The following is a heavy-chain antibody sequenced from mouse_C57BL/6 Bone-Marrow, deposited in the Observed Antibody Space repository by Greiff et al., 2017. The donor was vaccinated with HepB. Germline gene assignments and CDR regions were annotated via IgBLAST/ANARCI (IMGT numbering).Heavy chain of an antibody. V-gene: IGHV1-53*01. CDR2: INPSNGGT. Sequence: QVQLQQPGTELVKPGASVKLSCKASGYTFTSYWMHWVKQRPGQGLEWIGNINPSNGGTNYNEKFKSKATLTVDKSSSTTYMQLSSLTSEDSAVYYCARSTRIKGLWAYWGQGTLVTVSA. CDR1: GYTFTSYW. CDR3: ARSTRIKGLWAY. D-gene: IGHD2-4*01. J-gene: IGHJ3*01.